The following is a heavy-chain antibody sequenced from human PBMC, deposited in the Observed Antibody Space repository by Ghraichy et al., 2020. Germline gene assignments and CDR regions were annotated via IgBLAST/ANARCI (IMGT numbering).Heavy chain of an antibody. V-gene: IGHV3-21*01. CDR3: ASQRVYYDSSGYHIDY. Sequence: GGSLRLSCAASGFTFSSYSMNWVRQAPGKGLEWVSSISSSSSYIYYADSVKGRFTISRDNAKNSLYLQMNSLRAEDTAVYYCASQRVYYDSSGYHIDYWGQGTLVTVSS. D-gene: IGHD3-22*01. J-gene: IGHJ4*02. CDR1: GFTFSSYS. CDR2: ISSSSSYI.